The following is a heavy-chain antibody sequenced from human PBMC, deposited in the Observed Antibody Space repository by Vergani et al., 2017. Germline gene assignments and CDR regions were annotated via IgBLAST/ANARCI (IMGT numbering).Heavy chain of an antibody. J-gene: IGHJ5*02. CDR3: AREAFGYVAALSVRWFDP. CDR2: IYYSGST. V-gene: IGHV4-61*01. D-gene: IGHD6-6*01. Sequence: QVQLQESGPGLVKPSETLSLTCTVSGGSVSRGSYYWSWIRQPPGKGLEWIGYIYYSGSTNYNPSLKSRGTISVDTSKNQFSLKLSSVTAADTAVYYCAREAFGYVAALSVRWFDPWGQGTLVTVSS. CDR1: GGSVSRGSYY.